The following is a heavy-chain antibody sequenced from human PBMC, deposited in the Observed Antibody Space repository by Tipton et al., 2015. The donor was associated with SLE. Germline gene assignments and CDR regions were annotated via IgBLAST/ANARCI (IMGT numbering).Heavy chain of an antibody. CDR2: INHSGST. CDR1: GGSFSVYY. D-gene: IGHD5/OR15-5a*01. J-gene: IGHJ5*02. Sequence: TLSLTCAVYGGSFSVYYWSWISQPPGKGLEWIGEINHSGSTNYNPSLKSRVTISVDTSKNQFSLKLSSVTAADTAVYYCARVYGVANHDPWGQGTLVTVSS. CDR3: ARVYGVANHDP. V-gene: IGHV4-34*01.